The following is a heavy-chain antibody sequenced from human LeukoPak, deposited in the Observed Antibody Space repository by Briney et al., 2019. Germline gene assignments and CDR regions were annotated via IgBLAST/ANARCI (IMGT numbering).Heavy chain of an antibody. Sequence: SVKVSCKASGGTFSSYAISWVRQAPGQGLEWMGGIIPIFGTANYAQKFQGRVTITADESTSTAYMELRSLRSDDTAVYYCAREANYDSHNWFDPWGQGTLVTVSS. V-gene: IGHV1-69*13. CDR1: GGTFSSYA. CDR3: AREANYDSHNWFDP. J-gene: IGHJ5*02. CDR2: IIPIFGTA. D-gene: IGHD3-3*01.